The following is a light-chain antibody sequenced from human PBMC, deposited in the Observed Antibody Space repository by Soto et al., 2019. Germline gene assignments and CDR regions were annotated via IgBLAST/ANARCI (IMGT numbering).Light chain of an antibody. CDR2: DV. V-gene: IGLV2-14*01. CDR1: SSDVGGSIY. CDR3: NSYTSSGTVV. J-gene: IGLJ3*02. Sequence: QSVLTQPASVSGWPGQSITIYCTGNSSDVGGSIYVSWYQLSPGKAPKLLIYDVDRPSGVSNRFSGSKSGNTASLTISGLQAEDEADYYCNSYTSSGTVVFGGGTKVTVL.